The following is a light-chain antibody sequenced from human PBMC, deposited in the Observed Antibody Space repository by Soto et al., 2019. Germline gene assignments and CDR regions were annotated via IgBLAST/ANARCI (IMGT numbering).Light chain of an antibody. Sequence: PGERATLSCRASQTVSGNYLAWYQQKPGQSPRLLIYCSSDRATGIPDRFSGSGSGTDFTLTINRVEPEDFAVYYCQQYGSSPPYTFGQGTTLEI. J-gene: IGKJ2*01. CDR3: QQYGSSPPYT. CDR1: QTVSGNY. CDR2: CSS. V-gene: IGKV3-20*01.